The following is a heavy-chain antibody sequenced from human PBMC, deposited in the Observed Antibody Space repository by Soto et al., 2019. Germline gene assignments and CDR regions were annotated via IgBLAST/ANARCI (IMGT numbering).Heavy chain of an antibody. CDR1: GGSISGYY. CDR2: IYYTGST. D-gene: IGHD3-10*01. J-gene: IGHJ4*02. Sequence: SETLSLTCTVSGGSISGYYWSWFRQPPGKGLECIGYIYYTGSTNYNPSLKSRVTISVDTSQNQFSLKLRSVTAADTAVYYCARAFRGGDYWGQGTLVTVSS. V-gene: IGHV4-59*01. CDR3: ARAFRGGDY.